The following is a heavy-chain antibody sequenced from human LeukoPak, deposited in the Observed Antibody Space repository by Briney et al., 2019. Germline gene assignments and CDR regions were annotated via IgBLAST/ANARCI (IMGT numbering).Heavy chain of an antibody. CDR3: ARQPGEWYFDY. J-gene: IGHJ4*02. D-gene: IGHD3-3*01. Sequence: PGGSLRLSCAASGFTFSSYAMSWVRQAPGKGLEWIGSMYYSGNTYFNPSLKSRVTISVDTSNNQFSLKLSSVTAADTAAYYCARQPGEWYFDYWGQGTLVTVSS. CDR2: MYYSGNT. V-gene: IGHV4-39*01. CDR1: GFTFSSYA.